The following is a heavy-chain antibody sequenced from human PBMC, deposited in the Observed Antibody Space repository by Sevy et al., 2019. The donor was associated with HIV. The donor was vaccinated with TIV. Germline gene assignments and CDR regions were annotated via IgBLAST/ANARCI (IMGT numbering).Heavy chain of an antibody. D-gene: IGHD1-1*01. Sequence: GGSLRLSCAASGFTFSSYGMHWVRQAPGKGLEWVAVISYDGSNKYYADSVKGRFTISRDNSKNTLYLQMNSLRAEDTAVYYCAKWNHHEGAFDIWGQGTIVTVSS. CDR3: AKWNHHEGAFDI. CDR2: ISYDGSNK. J-gene: IGHJ3*02. CDR1: GFTFSSYG. V-gene: IGHV3-30*18.